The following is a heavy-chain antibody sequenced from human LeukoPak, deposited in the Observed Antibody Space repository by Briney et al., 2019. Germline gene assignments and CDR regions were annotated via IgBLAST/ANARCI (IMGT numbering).Heavy chain of an antibody. CDR3: AKDPGITIFGVVDAFDI. J-gene: IGHJ3*02. CDR1: GFTFRKHY. V-gene: IGHV3-11*01. D-gene: IGHD3-3*01. CDR2: IGASGSTR. Sequence: GGSLRLSCAASGFTFRKHYMSWIRQAPGRGPEWVAYIGASGSTRYYRDSVNGRFTISRDNAKNSLHLQMNSLRAEDTAVYYCAKDPGITIFGVVDAFDIWGQGTMVTVSS.